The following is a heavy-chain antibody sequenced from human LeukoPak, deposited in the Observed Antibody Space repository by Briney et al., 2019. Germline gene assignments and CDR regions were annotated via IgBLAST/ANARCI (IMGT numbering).Heavy chain of an antibody. CDR1: GFTFSTYW. D-gene: IGHD6-13*01. CDR2: MRRDGNEI. Sequence: GGSLRLSCSASGFTFSTYWMSWVRQAPGKGLEWVANMRRDGNEIYYLDSVKGRFTVSRDNAKNTLYLQVNNLRAEDTAVYYCARGPSSNWSGLDFWGQGTLLTVSS. CDR3: ARGPSSNWSGLDF. J-gene: IGHJ4*02. V-gene: IGHV3-7*01.